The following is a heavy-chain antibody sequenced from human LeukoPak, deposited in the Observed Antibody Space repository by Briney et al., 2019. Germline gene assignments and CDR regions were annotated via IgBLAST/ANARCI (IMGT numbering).Heavy chain of an antibody. V-gene: IGHV4-59*02. CDR3: SEGYFEPFAH. Sequence: PSETLSLTCAVSGASVSNSHWNWIRQFPGKRLEWIGCLSYTGKTDYNPSLSSRVTISLGTSNNQVSLKLKSVTAADTAVYYCSEGYFEPFAHWGPGTLVTVSS. J-gene: IGHJ4*02. CDR1: GASVSNSH. CDR2: LSYTGKT. D-gene: IGHD2/OR15-2a*01.